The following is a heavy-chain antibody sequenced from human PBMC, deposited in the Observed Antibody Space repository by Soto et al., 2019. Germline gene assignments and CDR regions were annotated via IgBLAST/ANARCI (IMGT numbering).Heavy chain of an antibody. V-gene: IGHV3-74*01. CDR3: ATGGLGATPVAS. D-gene: IGHD1-26*01. CDR2: INGDGSNT. J-gene: IGHJ1*01. Sequence: VQLVESGGGLVQPGGSLRLSCAASGFTFSSHWMHWVRQAPGKGLEWVSRINGDGSNTKEADAVKGRVTISGDNSAETLYLQMNSMGHEYTAVYYWATGGLGATPVASGGQCTLVSVSS. CDR1: GFTFSSHW.